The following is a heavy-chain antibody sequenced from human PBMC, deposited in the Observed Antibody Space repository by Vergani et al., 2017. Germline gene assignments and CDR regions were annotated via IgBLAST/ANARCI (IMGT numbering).Heavy chain of an antibody. CDR1: GFTFSSYG. CDR2: ISYDGSNK. V-gene: IGHV3-30*18. D-gene: IGHD6-13*01. CDR3: AKVMGSSSWLYWYFDL. J-gene: IGHJ2*01. Sequence: QVQLVESGGGVVQPGRSLRLSCAASGFTFSSYGMHWVRQAPGKGLEWVAVISYDGSNKYYADSVKGRFTISRDNAKNSLYLQMNSLRAEDTALYYCAKVMGSSSWLYWYFDLWGRSTLVTVSS.